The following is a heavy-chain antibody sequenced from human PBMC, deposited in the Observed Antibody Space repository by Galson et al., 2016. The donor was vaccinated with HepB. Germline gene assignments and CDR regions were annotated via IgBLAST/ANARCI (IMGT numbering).Heavy chain of an antibody. V-gene: IGHV4-34*01. Sequence: SETLSLTCAVYGGSFTSYYWTWVRQTPGKGLEWIAEINHSCSANYSPSLKSRVSISIDTSKNQFSLNLTSVTAADTAVYYSARGRVPAALYRRGWYFDLWGRGTLVTVSS. CDR2: INHSCSA. D-gene: IGHD2-2*01. CDR3: ARGRVPAALYRRGWYFDL. J-gene: IGHJ2*01. CDR1: GGSFTSYY.